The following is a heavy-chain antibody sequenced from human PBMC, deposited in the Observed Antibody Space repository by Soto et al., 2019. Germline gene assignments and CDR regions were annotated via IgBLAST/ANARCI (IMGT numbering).Heavy chain of an antibody. D-gene: IGHD2-2*01. V-gene: IGHV4-59*11. CDR2: IFYTGST. Sequence: SETLSLTCTVSGGSISGHYWIWIRQSPGKGLEWIGYIFYTGSTNYNPSLKSRVTLSVDTSKNQFSLRLSSVTAADTAVYYCARVGSXXXSPDXXGQGTLVTVSS. J-gene: IGHJ4*02. CDR1: GGSISGHY. CDR3: ARVGSXXXSPDX.